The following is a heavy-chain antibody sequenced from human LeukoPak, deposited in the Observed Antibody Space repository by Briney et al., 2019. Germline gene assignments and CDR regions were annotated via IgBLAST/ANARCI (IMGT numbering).Heavy chain of an antibody. V-gene: IGHV3-23*01. CDR1: GFTFSSYG. Sequence: GGSLRLSCAASGFTFSSYGMSWVRQAPGKGLEWVSSIIDSGGGTFYADSVKGRFTISRDNSKSTLYLQLNSLRAEDTAVYYCARDHSMEYGNWFDPWGQGTLVTVSS. CDR3: ARDHSMEYGNWFDP. D-gene: IGHD2/OR15-2a*01. CDR2: IIDSGGGT. J-gene: IGHJ5*02.